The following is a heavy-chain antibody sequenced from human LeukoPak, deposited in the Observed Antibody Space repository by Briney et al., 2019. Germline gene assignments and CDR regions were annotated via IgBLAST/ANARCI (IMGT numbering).Heavy chain of an antibody. CDR3: AVGSTSVYTYGYLDY. CDR1: GFTVSSDY. CDR2: IYSGGDT. J-gene: IGHJ4*02. V-gene: IGHV3-66*01. D-gene: IGHD5-18*01. Sequence: GGSLRLSCAASGFTVSSDYMSWVRHAPGKGLEWVSLIYSGGDTYYADSVKGRFTISRDDSTTTLSLQMNSLRAEDTAVYYCAVGSTSVYTYGYLDYWGQGTLVTVSS.